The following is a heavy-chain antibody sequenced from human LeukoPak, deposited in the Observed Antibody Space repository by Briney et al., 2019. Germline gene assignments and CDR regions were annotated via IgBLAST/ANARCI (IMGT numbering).Heavy chain of an antibody. D-gene: IGHD2-15*01. CDR1: GGSISSYY. CDR2: IYYSGST. Sequence: SETLSPTCTVSGGSISSYYWSWIRQPPGKGLEWIGDIYYSGSTNYNPSLKSRVTISVDTSKNQFSLKLSSVTAADTAVYYCARAQGYCSGGSCYSNWFDPWGQGTLVTVSS. CDR3: ARAQGYCSGGSCYSNWFDP. V-gene: IGHV4-59*01. J-gene: IGHJ5*02.